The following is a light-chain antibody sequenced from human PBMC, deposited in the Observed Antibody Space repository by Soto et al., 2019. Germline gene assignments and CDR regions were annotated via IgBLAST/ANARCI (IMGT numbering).Light chain of an antibody. CDR3: QQYGSSPPYT. J-gene: IGKJ2*01. CDR2: GSS. V-gene: IGKV3-20*01. Sequence: EVVLTQSPGTLSLSPGERATLSCRASQSVSNNYFAWYQQKPGQAPRLLIFGSSDRATGIPDRFSGSGSGTDLTLTISRLEPEDFAVYYWQQYGSSPPYTFGQGTKLEIK. CDR1: QSVSNNY.